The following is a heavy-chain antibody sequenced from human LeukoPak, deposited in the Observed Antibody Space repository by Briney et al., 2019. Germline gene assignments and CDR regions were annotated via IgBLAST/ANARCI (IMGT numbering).Heavy chain of an antibody. V-gene: IGHV4-4*07. Sequence: SETLSLTCTVSGGSISSYYWSWIRQPAGKGLEWIGRIYTSGSTNYNPSLKSRVTMSVDTSKNQFSLKLSSVTAADTAVYYCARRSNPYYYDSSGYPFDYWGQGTLVTVSS. CDR3: ARRSNPYYYDSSGYPFDY. D-gene: IGHD3-22*01. J-gene: IGHJ4*02. CDR1: GGSISSYY. CDR2: IYTSGST.